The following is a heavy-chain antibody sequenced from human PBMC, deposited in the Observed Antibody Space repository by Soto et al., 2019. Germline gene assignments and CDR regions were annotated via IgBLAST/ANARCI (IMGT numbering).Heavy chain of an antibody. D-gene: IGHD6-13*01. CDR1: GFSLSTCGVG. V-gene: IGHV2-5*01. CDR2: IYLNDNK. Sequence: GPTLVNPTQTLTLTCTFSGFSLSTCGVGVGWIRQPPGKALEWLALIYLNDNKRYSPSLESRLTITKDTSKKQVVLTMTNMDPVDTATYYCAHRHSSSWPLDYWGQGTLVNGS. J-gene: IGHJ4*02. CDR3: AHRHSSSWPLDY.